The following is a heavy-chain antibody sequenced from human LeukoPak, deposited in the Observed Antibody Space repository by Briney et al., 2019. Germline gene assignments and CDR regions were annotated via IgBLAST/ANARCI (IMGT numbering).Heavy chain of an antibody. CDR3: ATDTATTLFDY. J-gene: IGHJ4*02. CDR2: MNPNSGNT. D-gene: IGHD5-18*01. Sequence: ASVKVSCKASGYTFTSYDINWVRQATGQGLEWMGWMNPNSGNTGYAQKFQGRVTMTRNTSVSTAYMELSSLRSEDTAVCYCATDTATTLFDYWGQGTLVTVSS. V-gene: IGHV1-8*01. CDR1: GYTFTSYD.